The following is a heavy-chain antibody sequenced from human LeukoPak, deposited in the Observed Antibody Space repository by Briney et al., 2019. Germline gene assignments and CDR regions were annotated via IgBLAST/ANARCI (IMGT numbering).Heavy chain of an antibody. D-gene: IGHD2-2*01. V-gene: IGHV3-74*01. Sequence: GGSLRLSCVAPGFTFSSYWMHWVRQDPRKGLVWVSRINGDGRNINYADSVRGRFTISRDNAKNTLYLQMNTLRVEDTAVYFCARGGGDCSSTSCYEDYGMDVWGQGTTVTVS. CDR2: INGDGRNI. CDR1: GFTFSSYW. CDR3: ARGGGDCSSTSCYEDYGMDV. J-gene: IGHJ6*02.